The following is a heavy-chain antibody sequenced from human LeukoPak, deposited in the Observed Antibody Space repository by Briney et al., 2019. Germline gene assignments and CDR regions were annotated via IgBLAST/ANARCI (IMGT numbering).Heavy chain of an antibody. Sequence: GGSLRLSCAVSGLTFSSSWMDWVRQAPGKGLEWVAVISYDGSNKYYADSVKGRFTISRDNSKNTLYLQMNSLRAEDTAVYYCARDVSGYSYGSLSYWSQGTLVTVSS. CDR2: ISYDGSNK. J-gene: IGHJ4*02. V-gene: IGHV3-30-3*01. CDR1: GLTFSSSW. D-gene: IGHD5-18*01. CDR3: ARDVSGYSYGSLSY.